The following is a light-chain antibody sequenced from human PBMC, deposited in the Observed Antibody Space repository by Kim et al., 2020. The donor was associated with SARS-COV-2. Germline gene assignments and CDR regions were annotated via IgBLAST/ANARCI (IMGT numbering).Light chain of an antibody. J-gene: IGLJ2*01. Sequence: VALGQTVRITCQGDSLRSYYETWYQQKPRQAPLLVIFGRNNRPSGIPDRFSGSTSGNTASLTISGAQAEDEADFYCQSRDSGGNVVFCGGTQLTVL. CDR1: SLRSYY. CDR3: QSRDSGGNVV. V-gene: IGLV3-19*01. CDR2: GRN.